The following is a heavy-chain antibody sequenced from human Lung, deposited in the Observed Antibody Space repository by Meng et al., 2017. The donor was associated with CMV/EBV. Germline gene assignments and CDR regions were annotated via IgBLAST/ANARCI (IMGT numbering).Heavy chain of an antibody. CDR3: ARDLIVVVPAAPLDYYGMDV. V-gene: IGHV3-11*04. Sequence: LTXXASGFTFSDYYMSWIRQAPGKGLEWVSYISSSGSTIYYADSVKGRFTISRDNAKNSLYLQMNSLRAEDTAVYYCARDLIVVVPAAPLDYYGMDVWXQGTXVTVSS. CDR1: GFTFSDYY. J-gene: IGHJ6*02. D-gene: IGHD2-2*01. CDR2: ISSSGSTI.